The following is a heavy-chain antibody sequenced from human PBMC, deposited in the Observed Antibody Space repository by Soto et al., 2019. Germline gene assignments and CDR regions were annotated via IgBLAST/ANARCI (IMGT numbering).Heavy chain of an antibody. CDR1: GGSVSDTNW. CDR3: ARDRAVSARGSFDY. V-gene: IGHV4-4*02. CDR2: IYHSGST. D-gene: IGHD6-19*01. J-gene: IGHJ4*02. Sequence: QVQLQESGPGLVEPSGTLSLTCAVSGGSVSDTNWWSWVRQPPGKGLEWIGEIYHSGSTYYNPSLKSRVTISVDKSKTQFSLRLNSVTAADTAVYFCARDRAVSARGSFDYWGQGTLVTVSS.